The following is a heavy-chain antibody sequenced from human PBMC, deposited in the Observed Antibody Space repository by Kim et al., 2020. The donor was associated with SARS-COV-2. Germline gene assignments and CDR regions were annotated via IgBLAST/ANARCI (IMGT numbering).Heavy chain of an antibody. CDR3: ARGAEISSRWYGGLYYYGMDV. CDR1: GGSISSGGYY. V-gene: IGHV4-31*03. J-gene: IGHJ6*02. CDR2: IYYSGST. D-gene: IGHD6-13*01. Sequence: SETLSLTCTVSGGSISSGGYYWSWIRQHPGKGLEWIGYIYYSGSTYYNPSLKSRVTISVDTPKNQFSLKLSSVTAADTAVYYCARGAEISSRWYGGLYYYGMDVWGQGTTVTVSS.